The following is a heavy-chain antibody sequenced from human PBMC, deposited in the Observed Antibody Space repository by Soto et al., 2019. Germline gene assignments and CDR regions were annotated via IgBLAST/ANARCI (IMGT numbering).Heavy chain of an antibody. Sequence: QVQLVQSGAEVKKPGSSVKVSCKASGGTFSSYAISWVRQAPGQGLEWMGGIIPIFGTANYAQKFQGRVTITADDSTSTAYMELSSLRSEDTAVYYCARATEAAVGRYYYYGMDVWGQGTTVTVSS. CDR3: ARATEAAVGRYYYYGMDV. V-gene: IGHV1-69*01. D-gene: IGHD2-15*01. CDR1: GGTFSSYA. J-gene: IGHJ6*02. CDR2: IIPIFGTA.